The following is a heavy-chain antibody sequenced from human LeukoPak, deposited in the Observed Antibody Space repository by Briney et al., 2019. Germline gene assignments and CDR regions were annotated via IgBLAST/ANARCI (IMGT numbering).Heavy chain of an antibody. D-gene: IGHD6-13*01. V-gene: IGHV4-39*01. CDR2: VSHDGIS. J-gene: IGHJ4*02. CDR3: ARQEAAPLSTFDY. Sequence: SETLSLTCTVSGGSINSALYYWAWSRQTPEQQLKWIGSVSHDGISKYSPSLGGRVSLSADTSKNQFSLKLSSVTAADTAVYYCARQEAAPLSTFDYWGQGALVTVSS. CDR1: GGSINSALYY.